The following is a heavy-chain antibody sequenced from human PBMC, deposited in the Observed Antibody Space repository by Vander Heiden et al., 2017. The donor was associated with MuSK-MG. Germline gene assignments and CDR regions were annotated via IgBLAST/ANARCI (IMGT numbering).Heavy chain of an antibody. CDR1: GGSFSGYY. CDR2: INHSGST. J-gene: IGHJ6*03. D-gene: IGHD3-3*01. V-gene: IGHV4-34*01. Sequence: QVQLQQWGAGLLKPSETLSLTCAVYGGSFSGYYWSWIRQPPGKGLEWIGEINHSGSTNYNPSLKSRVTISVDTSKNQFSLKLSSVTAADTAVYYCARGLLGVEWLTYYYYMDVWGKGTTVTVSS. CDR3: ARGLLGVEWLTYYYYMDV.